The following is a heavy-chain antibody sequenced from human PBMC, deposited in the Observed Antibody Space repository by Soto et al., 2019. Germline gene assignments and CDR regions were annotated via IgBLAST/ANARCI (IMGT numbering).Heavy chain of an antibody. CDR1: GGSISSYY. J-gene: IGHJ6*03. CDR3: ARQDDLGGDYMDV. Sequence: SETLSLTCTVSGGSISSYYWSWIRQPPGKGLEWIGYIYYSGSTNYNPSLKSRVTISVDTSKNQFSLKLSSVTAADTAVYYCARQDDLGGDYMDVWGKGTTVTV. D-gene: IGHD3-16*01. V-gene: IGHV4-59*08. CDR2: IYYSGST.